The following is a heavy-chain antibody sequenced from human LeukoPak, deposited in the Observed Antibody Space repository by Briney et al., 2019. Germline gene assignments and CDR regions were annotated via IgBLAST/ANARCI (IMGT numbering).Heavy chain of an antibody. CDR2: IYSGGST. CDR3: AKGSGVLPPTTYLVH. J-gene: IGHJ4*02. Sequence: LPGGSLRLSCAASEFSVGSNYMTSVRQAPGKGLEWVSLIYSGGSTYYADSVKGRFTISRDNSRNTVYLQMNSLRVEDTAIYYCAKGSGVLPPTTYLVHWGQGTLVSVSS. D-gene: IGHD1-1*01. V-gene: IGHV3-53*01. CDR1: EFSVGSNY.